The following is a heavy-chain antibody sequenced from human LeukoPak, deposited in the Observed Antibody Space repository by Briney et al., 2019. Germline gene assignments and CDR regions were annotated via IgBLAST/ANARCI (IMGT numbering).Heavy chain of an antibody. CDR3: ARWPYSSSYYFDY. J-gene: IGHJ4*02. CDR1: GFTFSSYG. CDR2: ISYDGSNK. Sequence: GGSLRLSCAASGFTFSSYGMHWVRQAPGKGLEWVAVISYDGSNKYYADSVKGRFTISRDNSKNTLYLQMNSLRAEDTAVYYCARWPYSSSYYFDYWGQGTLVTVSS. V-gene: IGHV3-30*03. D-gene: IGHD6-6*01.